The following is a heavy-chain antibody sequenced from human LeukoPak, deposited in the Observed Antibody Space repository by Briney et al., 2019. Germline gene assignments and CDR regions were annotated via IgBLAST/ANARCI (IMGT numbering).Heavy chain of an antibody. V-gene: IGHV5-51*01. Sequence: WESLKISWKASGYSFTTYWIGWVCQMPGKGLEWMGIIYPGDSDSRYSPSFQGQVTISADKSISTAYLQWSSLKASDTAMYYCARPKYSSSWTRYDYWGQGTLVTVSS. CDR1: GYSFTTYW. CDR2: IYPGDSDS. CDR3: ARPKYSSSWTRYDY. D-gene: IGHD6-13*01. J-gene: IGHJ4*02.